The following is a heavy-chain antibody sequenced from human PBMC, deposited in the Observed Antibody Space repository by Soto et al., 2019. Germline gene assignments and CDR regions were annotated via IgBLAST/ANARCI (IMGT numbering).Heavy chain of an antibody. V-gene: IGHV4-59*01. J-gene: IGHJ6*02. CDR3: ARVWDGYYYYYGMDV. D-gene: IGHD3-16*01. Sequence: PSETLSLTCTVSGGSISSYYWSWIRQPPGKGLEWIGYIYYSGSTNYTPSLKTRVTISVDTSKNPFSLKLSSVTAADPAVYYCARVWDGYYYYYGMDVWGQGTTVTVS. CDR1: GGSISSYY. CDR2: IYYSGST.